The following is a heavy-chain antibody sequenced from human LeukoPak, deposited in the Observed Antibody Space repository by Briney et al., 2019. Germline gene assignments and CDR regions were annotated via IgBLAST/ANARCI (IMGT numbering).Heavy chain of an antibody. CDR2: INPSGGST. CDR3: AREAGYSSESWGDFDY. V-gene: IGHV1-46*01. Sequence: ASVKVSCKASGYTFTSYYMHWVRQAPGQGLEWMGIINPSGGSTSYAQKFQGRVTMTRDTSTSTVYSKLCSLRSEDTAVYYCAREAGYSSESWGDFDYWGQGTLVTVSS. J-gene: IGHJ4*02. D-gene: IGHD6-25*01. CDR1: GYTFTSYY.